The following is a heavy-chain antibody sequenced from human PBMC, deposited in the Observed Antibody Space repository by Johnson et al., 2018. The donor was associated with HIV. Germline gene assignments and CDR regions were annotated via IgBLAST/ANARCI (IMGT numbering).Heavy chain of an antibody. CDR1: GFTVSSNYA. Sequence: QVQLVESGGGLVQPGGSLRLSCAASGFTVSSNYAMNWVRQAPGKGLEWVAFIRYDGSNKYYADSVKGRFTISRDNSKNTLYLQMNSLRAEDTAVYYCAKDRILSGYGPGAFDIWGQGTMVIVSS. J-gene: IGHJ3*02. V-gene: IGHV3-30*02. D-gene: IGHD5-12*01. CDR2: IRYDGSNK. CDR3: AKDRILSGYGPGAFDI.